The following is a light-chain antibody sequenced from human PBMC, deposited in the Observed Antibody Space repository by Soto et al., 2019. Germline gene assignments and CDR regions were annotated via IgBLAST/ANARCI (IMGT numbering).Light chain of an antibody. CDR2: DAS. CDR1: QSVSSY. Sequence: EMVLTQSPATLSLSPGESATLSCRASQSVSSYLSWYQQKPGQAPRLLIYDASTRATGIPARFSGSGSGTDFTLTISSLEPEDFAVYYCQQRLMTFGQGTRLRL. V-gene: IGKV3-11*01. CDR3: QQRLMT. J-gene: IGKJ5*01.